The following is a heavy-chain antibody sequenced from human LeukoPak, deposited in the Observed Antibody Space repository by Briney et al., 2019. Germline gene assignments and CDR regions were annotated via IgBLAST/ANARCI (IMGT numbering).Heavy chain of an antibody. CDR3: ARGTPVHIVVVTAYSSGWFDP. CDR1: GGSISIYH. J-gene: IGHJ5*02. Sequence: SETLSLTCTVSGGSISIYHWSWIRQPPGKGLEWIGYIYYSGGTNYNPSLKSRVTISIDTSKNQFSLKLSSVTAADTAVYYCARGTPVHIVVVTAYSSGWFDPWGQGTLVTVSS. V-gene: IGHV4-59*12. D-gene: IGHD2-21*02. CDR2: IYYSGGT.